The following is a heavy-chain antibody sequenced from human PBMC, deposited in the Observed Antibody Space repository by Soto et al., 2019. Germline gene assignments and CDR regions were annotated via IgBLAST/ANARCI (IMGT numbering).Heavy chain of an antibody. CDR3: TRNWNWD. CDR2: INYRGYT. J-gene: IGHJ4*02. CDR1: GVSISSEFW. D-gene: IGHD1-7*01. Sequence: SETLSLTCAVSGVSISSEFWGSWVRQPPRKGLEWIGEINYRGYTDYSPSLKSRVTISVDNSKNQISLKLNSVTAADTAVYYCTRNWNWDWGQGTLVTVSS. V-gene: IGHV4-4*02.